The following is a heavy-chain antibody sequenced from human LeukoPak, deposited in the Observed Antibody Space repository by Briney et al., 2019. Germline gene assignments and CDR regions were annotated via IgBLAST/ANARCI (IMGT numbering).Heavy chain of an antibody. Sequence: GGSLRLSCAASGFTFSSYAMSWVRQAPWKGLEWVSAISGSGGSTYYADSVKGRFTISRDNSKNTLYLQMNSLRAEDTAVYYCAKVSPVVVVITGAFDIWGQGTMVTGSS. CDR2: ISGSGGST. CDR3: AKVSPVVVVITGAFDI. CDR1: GFTFSSYA. J-gene: IGHJ3*02. V-gene: IGHV3-23*01. D-gene: IGHD3-22*01.